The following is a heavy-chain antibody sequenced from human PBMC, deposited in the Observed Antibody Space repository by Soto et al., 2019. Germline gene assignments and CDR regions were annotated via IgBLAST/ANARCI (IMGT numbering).Heavy chain of an antibody. CDR3: ARDRDYSNYDFYYYGMDA. Sequence: SSVKVSCKASGYTFTRYYMHWVRQAPGQGLEWMGIINPSGGSTRYAEKFQGRVTMTRDTSTSTVYMEVSSLRSEDTAVYFCARDRDYSNYDFYYYGMDAWGQGTKVTVSS. CDR2: INPSGGST. CDR1: GYTFTRYY. J-gene: IGHJ6*02. D-gene: IGHD4-4*01. V-gene: IGHV1-46*01.